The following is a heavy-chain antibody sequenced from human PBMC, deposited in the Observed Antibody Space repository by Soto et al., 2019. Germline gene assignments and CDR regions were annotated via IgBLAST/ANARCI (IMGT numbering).Heavy chain of an antibody. Sequence: QVQLVQSGAEVKKPESSVKVSCKTSGVSFNNSGIGWVRQAPGHGLEWMGGVSPPFRTSNYARKFQGRISITADASTGTVNMELSSLTSEDTAQYYCARVLYYGSGSYSPYGMDVWGQGTTVTVSS. D-gene: IGHD3-10*01. CDR3: ARVLYYGSGSYSPYGMDV. CDR2: VSPPFRTS. J-gene: IGHJ6*02. CDR1: GVSFNNSG. V-gene: IGHV1-69*01.